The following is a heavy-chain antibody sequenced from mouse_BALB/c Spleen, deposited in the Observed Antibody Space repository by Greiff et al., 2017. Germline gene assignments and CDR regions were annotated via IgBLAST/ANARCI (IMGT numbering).Heavy chain of an antibody. CDR3: ARRFGPGSYDYFAY. CDR2: ISSGGGST. J-gene: IGHJ3*01. D-gene: IGHD2-4*01. CDR1: GFAFSSYD. Sequence: EVQRVESGGGLVKPGGSLKLSCAASGFAFSSYDMSWVRQTPEKRLEWVAYISSGGGSTYYPDTVKGRFTISRDNAKNTLYLQMSSLKSEDTAMYYCARRFGPGSYDYFAYWGQGTLVTVSA. V-gene: IGHV5-12-1*01.